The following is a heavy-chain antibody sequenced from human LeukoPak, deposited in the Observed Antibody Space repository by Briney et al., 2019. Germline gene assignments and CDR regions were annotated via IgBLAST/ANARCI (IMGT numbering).Heavy chain of an antibody. CDR2: ISDSGGST. CDR1: GFMFHDYA. D-gene: IGHD2-15*01. CDR3: AKDVRYCSGGSCYGWFDP. J-gene: IGHJ5*02. V-gene: IGHV3-23*01. Sequence: GGSLRLSCAAPGFMFHDYAIHWVRQAPGKGLEWVSAISDSGGSTYYADSVKGRFTISRDNSKNTLCLQMNSLRAEDTAIYYCAKDVRYCSGGSCYGWFDPWGQGTLVTVSS.